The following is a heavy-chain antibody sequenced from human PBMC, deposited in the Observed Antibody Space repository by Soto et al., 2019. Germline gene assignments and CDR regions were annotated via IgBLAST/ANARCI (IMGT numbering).Heavy chain of an antibody. D-gene: IGHD6-13*01. CDR1: GYTFTRYG. Sequence: GASVKVSCKASGYTFTRYGISWVRQAPGQGLEWMGWISAYNGNTNYAQKLQGRVTMTTDTSTSTAYMELRSLRSDDTAVYYCARDPGYSSSWYQEDYFDSWGQGTLVTVSS. CDR3: ARDPGYSSSWYQEDYFDS. V-gene: IGHV1-18*01. CDR2: ISAYNGNT. J-gene: IGHJ4*02.